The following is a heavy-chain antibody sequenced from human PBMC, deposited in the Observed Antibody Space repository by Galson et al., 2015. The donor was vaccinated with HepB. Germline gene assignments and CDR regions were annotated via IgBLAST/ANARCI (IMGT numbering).Heavy chain of an antibody. Sequence: SVKVSCKASGYTFTSYAMHWVRQAPGQRLEWMGWINAGNGNTKYSQKFQGRVTITRDTSASTAYMELSSLRSEDTAVYYCARDRIEYYDFWSGYYTGMDYWGQGTLVTVSS. CDR1: GYTFTSYA. D-gene: IGHD3-3*01. V-gene: IGHV1-3*01. J-gene: IGHJ4*02. CDR2: INAGNGNT. CDR3: ARDRIEYYDFWSGYYTGMDY.